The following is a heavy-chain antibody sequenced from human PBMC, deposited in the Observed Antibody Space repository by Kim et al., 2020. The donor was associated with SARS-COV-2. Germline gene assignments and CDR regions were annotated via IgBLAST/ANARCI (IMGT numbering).Heavy chain of an antibody. D-gene: IGHD2-21*02. Sequence: GGSLRLSCVGSGFSFSHYAFHWVRQAPGKGLEWVSSIAMDGSDTYYADSVDGRFTISRDDADNSVSLQMNSLRAEDAAVYYCARDHLYWAGDCFYFAHWG. CDR3: ARDHLYWAGDCFYFAH. J-gene: IGHJ4*01. CDR2: IAMDGSDT. V-gene: IGHV3-21*06. CDR1: GFSFSHYA.